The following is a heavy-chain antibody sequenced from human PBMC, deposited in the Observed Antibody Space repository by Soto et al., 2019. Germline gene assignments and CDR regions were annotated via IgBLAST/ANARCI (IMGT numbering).Heavy chain of an antibody. CDR1: GGSFSGYY. CDR2: INHSGST. CDR3: ARSCGYSYGYVYYYYYGMDV. V-gene: IGHV4-34*01. J-gene: IGHJ6*02. D-gene: IGHD5-18*01. Sequence: SETLSLTCAVYGGSFSGYYWSWIRQPPGKWLEWIGEINHSGSTNYNPSLKSRVTISVDTSKNQFSLKLSSVTAADTAVYYCARSCGYSYGYVYYYYYGMDVWGQGXTVTVSS.